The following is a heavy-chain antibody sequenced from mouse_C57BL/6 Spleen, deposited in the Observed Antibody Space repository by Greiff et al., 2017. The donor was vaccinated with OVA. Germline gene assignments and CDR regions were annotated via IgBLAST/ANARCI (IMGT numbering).Heavy chain of an antibody. CDR1: GYAFTNYL. V-gene: IGHV1-54*01. D-gene: IGHD1-1*01. CDR2: INPGSGGP. CDR3: ARRTTVVANDY. Sequence: VKLQQSGAELVRPGTSVKVSCKASGYAFTNYLIEWVKQRPGQGLEWIGVINPGSGGPNYNEKFKGKVTLTAGKSSSTAYMQLSSLTSEDTAIYFCARRTTVVANDYWGQGTTLTVSS. J-gene: IGHJ2*01.